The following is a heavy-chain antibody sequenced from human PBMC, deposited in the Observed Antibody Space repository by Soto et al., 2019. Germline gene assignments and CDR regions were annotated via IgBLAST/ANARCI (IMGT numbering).Heavy chain of an antibody. J-gene: IGHJ6*02. CDR3: AGANYLFHYSGMDV. D-gene: IGHD1-7*01. Sequence: QLQLQESGSGLVKPSQTLSLTCAVSGGSISSGGYSWSWIRQPPGKGLEWIGYIYHSGSTYYNPSLKSRVTISVDRSKNQFSLKLSSVTAADTAVYYCAGANYLFHYSGMDVWGQGTTVTVSS. CDR1: GGSISSGGYS. CDR2: IYHSGST. V-gene: IGHV4-30-2*01.